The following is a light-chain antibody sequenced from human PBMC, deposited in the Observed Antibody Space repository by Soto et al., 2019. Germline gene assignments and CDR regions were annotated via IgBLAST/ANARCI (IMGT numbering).Light chain of an antibody. Sequence: QSALTQPASVSGSPGQSITISCTGTSSDVGGYNYVSWYQQHPGKAPQLMIYAVSNRPSGVSNRFSGSKSGNTASLTISGLQAEDEADYYCSTSSSTSTTWVFGGGTKVTVL. CDR1: SSDVGGYNY. V-gene: IGLV2-14*01. CDR3: STSSSTSTTWV. J-gene: IGLJ3*02. CDR2: AVS.